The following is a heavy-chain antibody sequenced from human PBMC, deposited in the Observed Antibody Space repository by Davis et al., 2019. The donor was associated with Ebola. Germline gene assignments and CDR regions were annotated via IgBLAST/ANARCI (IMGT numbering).Heavy chain of an antibody. Sequence: ASVKVSCKASGYTFTKYDIAWVRQASGQGLEWMGWKNPNSGNTGFAQKFQGRVTMTRNISINTAHMQLSSLRSEDSAVYYCAREIKRAEQGSFFENWGQGTLVTVSP. CDR3: AREIKRAEQGSFFEN. CDR2: KNPNSGNT. CDR1: GYTFTKYD. J-gene: IGHJ4*02. D-gene: IGHD3-16*02. V-gene: IGHV1-8*01.